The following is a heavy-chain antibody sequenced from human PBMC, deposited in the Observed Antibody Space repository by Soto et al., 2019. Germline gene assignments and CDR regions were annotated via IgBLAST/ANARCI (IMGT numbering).Heavy chain of an antibody. CDR1: GGYVSSGRYQ. CDR3: ARLPFYDFWSGSLPMDV. Sequence: PSETLSLTCTVSGGYVSSGRYQRSWIRQSPGKGLEWIGYIYYAGTTNYNPSLKSRVTISVDTSENQFSLKLTSVTAADTALYFCARLPFYDFWSGSLPMDVWRQGTSDPASS. V-gene: IGHV4-61*01. D-gene: IGHD3-3*01. CDR2: IYYAGTT. J-gene: IGHJ6*02.